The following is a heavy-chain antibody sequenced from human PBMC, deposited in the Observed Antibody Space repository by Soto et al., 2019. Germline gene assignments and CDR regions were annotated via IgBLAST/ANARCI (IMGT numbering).Heavy chain of an antibody. CDR3: ARVRCGDAFDS. CDR1: GYRFPSFG. Sequence: QVQLVQSGPEVKKPGASVKVSCEVSGYRFPSFGINWVRQAPGQGLEWVGWVNPDNHNTNYAQNLQHRVSLTTDTSTNTAVLELRDLTSDDTAVYYCARVRCGDAFDSWGQGTLVTVSS. V-gene: IGHV1-18*01. J-gene: IGHJ4*02. D-gene: IGHD4-17*01. CDR2: VNPDNHNT.